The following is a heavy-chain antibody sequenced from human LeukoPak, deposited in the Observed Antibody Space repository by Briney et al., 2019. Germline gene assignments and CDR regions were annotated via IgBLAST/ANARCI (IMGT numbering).Heavy chain of an antibody. V-gene: IGHV4-59*12. CDR1: GGSIDTYY. CDR3: ARGGGSYCHFDY. D-gene: IGHD1-26*01. CDR2: VFHTGST. Sequence: PSETLSLTCTVSGGSIDTYYWNWIRQPPGKGLEWIGYVFHTGSTNYNPSLKSRVTISVDTSKNQFSLKLSSVTAADTAVYYCARGGGSYCHFDYWGQGTLVTVSS. J-gene: IGHJ4*02.